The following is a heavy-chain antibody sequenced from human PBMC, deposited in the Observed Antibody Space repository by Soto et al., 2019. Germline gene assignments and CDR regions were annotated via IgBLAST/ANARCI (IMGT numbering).Heavy chain of an antibody. J-gene: IGHJ5*02. Sequence: SETLSLTCAVYGGSFSGYYWSWIRQPPGKGLEWIGEINHSGSTNYNPSLKSRVTISVDTSKNQFSLKLSSVTAADTAVYYCARASSGYDFFWFDPWGQGTLDTVSS. V-gene: IGHV4-34*01. CDR3: ARASSGYDFFWFDP. CDR2: INHSGST. CDR1: GGSFSGYY. D-gene: IGHD5-12*01.